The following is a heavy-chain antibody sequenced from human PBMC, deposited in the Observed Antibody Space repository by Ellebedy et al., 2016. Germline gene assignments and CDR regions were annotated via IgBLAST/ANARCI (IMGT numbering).Heavy chain of an antibody. Sequence: GGSLRLSXAASGFTFSNAWMSWVRQAPGKGLEWVSAISGSGGSTYYADSVKGRFTISRDNSKNTLYLQMNSLRAEDTAVYYCAKTFGSGSYLGQGNYYYYYGMDVWGQGTTVTISS. CDR1: GFTFSNAW. CDR3: AKTFGSGSYLGQGNYYYYYGMDV. J-gene: IGHJ6*02. V-gene: IGHV3-23*01. D-gene: IGHD3-10*01. CDR2: ISGSGGST.